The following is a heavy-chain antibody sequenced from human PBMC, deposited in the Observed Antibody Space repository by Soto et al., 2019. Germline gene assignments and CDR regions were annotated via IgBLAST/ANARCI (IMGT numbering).Heavy chain of an antibody. Sequence: SETLSLTCTVSGGSISSGDYYWSWIRQHPGKGLEWIGYSYYSGSTYYNPSLKSRVTISVDTSKNQFSLKLSSVTAAGTAVYYCARSPRYYYYGMDVWGQGTTVTVSS. CDR3: ARSPRYYYYGMDV. V-gene: IGHV4-31*03. J-gene: IGHJ6*02. CDR2: SYYSGST. CDR1: GGSISSGDYY.